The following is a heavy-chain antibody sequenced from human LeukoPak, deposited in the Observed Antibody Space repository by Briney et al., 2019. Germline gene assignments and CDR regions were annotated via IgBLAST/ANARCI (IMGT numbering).Heavy chain of an antibody. Sequence: GASVKVSCKASGYTFTGYYMHWVRQAPGQGLEWMGRINPNSGGTNYAQKFQGRVTMTRDTSISTAYMELSSLRSEDTAVYYCARGKNRGVVYGMDVWGQGTTVTVSS. CDR1: GYTFTGYY. V-gene: IGHV1-2*06. D-gene: IGHD3-3*01. J-gene: IGHJ6*02. CDR3: ARGKNRGVVYGMDV. CDR2: INPNSGGT.